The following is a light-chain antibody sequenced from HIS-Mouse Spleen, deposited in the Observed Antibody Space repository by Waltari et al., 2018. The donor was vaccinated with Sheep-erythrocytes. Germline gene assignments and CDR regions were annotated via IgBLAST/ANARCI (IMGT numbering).Light chain of an antibody. CDR3: QQYYSYPYT. CDR2: LGS. V-gene: IGKV2-28*01. J-gene: IGKJ2*01. Sequence: DIVMTQSPLSLPVTPGEPASISCRSSQSLLHSNGYNYLDWYLQKPGQSPQLLIYLGSNRASGVPDRFSGSGSGTDFTLTISCLQSEDFVTYYCQQYYSYPYTFGQGTKLEIK. CDR1: QSLLHSNGYNY.